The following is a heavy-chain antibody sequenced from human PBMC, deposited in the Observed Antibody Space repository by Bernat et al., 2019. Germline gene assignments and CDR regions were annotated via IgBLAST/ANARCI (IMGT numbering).Heavy chain of an antibody. D-gene: IGHD4-17*01. V-gene: IGHV3-11*03. CDR2: ISSCSSYT. CDR1: GFTFSDYY. J-gene: IGHJ3*02. CDR3: ASGVHYGDYRNAFDI. Sequence: QVQLMESGGGLVKPGGSLRLSCAAFGFTFSDYYMSWIRQAPGKGLEWVSYISSCSSYTNYADSVKGRFTISRDNAKNSLYLQMNSLRAEDTAVYYCASGVHYGDYRNAFDIWGQGTMVTVSS.